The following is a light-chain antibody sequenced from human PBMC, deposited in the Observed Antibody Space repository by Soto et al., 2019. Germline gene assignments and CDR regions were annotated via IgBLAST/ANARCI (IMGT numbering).Light chain of an antibody. CDR1: QGISSY. Sequence: DIQLTQSPSFLSASVGDRVTIACRASQGISSYLAWYQQKPGKAPKLLIYAASTLQSGVPSRFSGSGSATEFTLTIRSLQPEDFATYYCQQLNTYPLTFGGGTKVEIK. J-gene: IGKJ4*01. V-gene: IGKV1-9*01. CDR3: QQLNTYPLT. CDR2: AAS.